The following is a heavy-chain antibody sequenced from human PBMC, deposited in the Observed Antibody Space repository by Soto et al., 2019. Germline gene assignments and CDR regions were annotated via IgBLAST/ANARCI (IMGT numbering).Heavy chain of an antibody. D-gene: IGHD6-13*01. CDR1: GFTFDDYA. CDR2: ISWNSGSI. Sequence: GGSLRLSCAASGFTFDDYAMHWVRQAPGKGLEWVSGISWNSGSIGYADSVKGRFTISRDNAKNSLYLQMNSLRAEDTALYYCAKGSIAAADAFDIWGQGTMVTVSS. J-gene: IGHJ3*02. V-gene: IGHV3-9*01. CDR3: AKGSIAAADAFDI.